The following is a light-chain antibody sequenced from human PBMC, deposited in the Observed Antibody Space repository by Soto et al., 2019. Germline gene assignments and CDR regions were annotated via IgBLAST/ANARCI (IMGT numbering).Light chain of an antibody. V-gene: IGLV2-14*01. CDR2: GVT. CDR1: SSDVGAYNY. CDR3: CSYAGSSPYV. J-gene: IGLJ1*01. Sequence: QSVLTQPASVSGSPGQSITISCTGTSSDVGAYNYVSWYQQHPGEAPKLIIYGVTNRPSGVSYRFSGSKSDYTASLTISGLQAEDEADYYCCSYAGSSPYVSGTGTKVTVL.